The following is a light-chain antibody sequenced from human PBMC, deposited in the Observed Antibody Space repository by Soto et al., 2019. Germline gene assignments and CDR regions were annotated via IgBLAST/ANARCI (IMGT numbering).Light chain of an antibody. Sequence: EIVLTQSPGTLSLSPGERATLSFRASQSVSSIYLAWYQQKPGQAPRLLIYGASSRATGIPDRLSGSGSGTALTLTISRLQSEDFAVYYCQQYNNWPTFGQGTKVDI. CDR1: QSVSSIY. V-gene: IGKV3-20*01. J-gene: IGKJ1*01. CDR3: QQYNNWPT. CDR2: GAS.